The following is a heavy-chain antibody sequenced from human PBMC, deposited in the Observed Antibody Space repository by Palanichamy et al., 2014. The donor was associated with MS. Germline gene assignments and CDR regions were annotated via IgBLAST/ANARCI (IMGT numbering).Heavy chain of an antibody. CDR1: GFIFSDYP. D-gene: IGHD1-26*01. CDR2: ITGDSGGT. CDR3: TKDCSGAYYTSDY. V-gene: IGHV3-23*04. Sequence: QLVESGGGLVQPGGSLRLSCAASGFIFSDYPMTWVRQAPGKGLEWVSTITGDSGGTYYADSVKGRFTISRDNSKNTLSLQMHSLRGEDTAVYFRTKDCSGAYYTSDYWGQGTLVTVSS. J-gene: IGHJ4*02.